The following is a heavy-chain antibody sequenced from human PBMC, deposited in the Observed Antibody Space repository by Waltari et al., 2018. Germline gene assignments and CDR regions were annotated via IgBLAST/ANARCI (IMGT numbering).Heavy chain of an antibody. V-gene: IGHV4-34*01. CDR1: GGSFTDPS. D-gene: IGHD3-10*01. Sequence: QVQLQQWGAGLLKSSETLSLTCAVYGGSFTDPSWTWIRQPPGKGLEGIGEINHSGTTNYNPAIKSRVSISVDTSKNQFSLKLNSVTAADTAVYYCARVGDYASGSPRFDYWGQGTLVTASS. CDR3: ARVGDYASGSPRFDY. CDR2: INHSGTT. J-gene: IGHJ4*02.